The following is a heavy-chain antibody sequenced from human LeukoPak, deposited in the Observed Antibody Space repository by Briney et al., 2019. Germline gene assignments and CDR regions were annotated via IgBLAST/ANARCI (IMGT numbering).Heavy chain of an antibody. J-gene: IGHJ3*02. CDR1: GFTFSSYS. Sequence: GGSLRLSCAASGFTFSSYSMHWVRQAPGKGLEYVSAISSNGGSTYYANSVKGRFTISRDSSKNTLYLQMGSLRADDMALYYCARAEFRAFDIWGQGTMVTVSS. CDR3: ARAEFRAFDI. CDR2: ISSNGGST. D-gene: IGHD3-10*01. V-gene: IGHV3-64*01.